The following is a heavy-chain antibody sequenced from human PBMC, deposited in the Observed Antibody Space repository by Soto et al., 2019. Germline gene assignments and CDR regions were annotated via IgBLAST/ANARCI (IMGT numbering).Heavy chain of an antibody. J-gene: IGHJ4*02. D-gene: IGHD5-12*01. CDR2: INPNSGGA. CDR3: ARSGGGYDLGDY. CDR1: GYTFIGYY. Sequence: QVQLVQSGAEVKKPGASVKVSCKASGYTFIGYYIHWVRQAPGQGLEWMGWINPNSGGAKYSQKFQAWVTMTSDTSTSTAYMELSRLKSDDTGVYYCARSGGGYDLGDYWGQGTLVTVSS. V-gene: IGHV1-2*04.